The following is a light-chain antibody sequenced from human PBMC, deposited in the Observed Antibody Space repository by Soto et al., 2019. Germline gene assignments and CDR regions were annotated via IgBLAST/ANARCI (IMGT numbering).Light chain of an antibody. V-gene: IGKV3-20*01. CDR3: QQYGSSRT. CDR2: EAS. J-gene: IGKJ1*01. Sequence: EIVLTQSPGTLSLSPGERATLSCRASQSFSSSYLAWYQQKPGQAPRLLIYEASSRATGIPDRFSGSGFGTDFTLTISRLEPEDFAVYYCQQYGSSRTFGQGTKVEIK. CDR1: QSFSSSY.